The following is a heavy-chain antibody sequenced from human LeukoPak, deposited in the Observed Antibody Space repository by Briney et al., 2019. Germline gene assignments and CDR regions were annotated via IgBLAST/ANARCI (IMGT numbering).Heavy chain of an antibody. CDR2: ISSSGSTI. J-gene: IGHJ4*02. CDR1: GFTFSSYE. V-gene: IGHV3-48*03. D-gene: IGHD6-13*01. Sequence: GGSLRLSCAASGFTFSSYEMNWVRQAPGKGLEWVSYISSSGSTIYYADSVKGRFTISRDNAKNSLYLQMNSLRAEDTAVYYCAKTPQQLVSVWFDYWGQGTLVTVSS. CDR3: AKTPQQLVSVWFDY.